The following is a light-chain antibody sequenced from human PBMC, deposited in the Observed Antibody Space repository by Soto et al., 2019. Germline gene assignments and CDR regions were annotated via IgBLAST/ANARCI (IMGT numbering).Light chain of an antibody. J-gene: IGKJ1*01. V-gene: IGKV3-20*01. CDR1: QSVSSSY. CDR2: GTS. CDR3: QQYGSPPWA. Sequence: EIVLTQSPVTLSLSPGERATLSCRASQSVSSSYLAWYQQKPGQAPRFLIYGTSSRATGIPDRFSGSGSGTDFTLTISRLEPEDSAVYYCQQYGSPPWAFGQGTKVDIK.